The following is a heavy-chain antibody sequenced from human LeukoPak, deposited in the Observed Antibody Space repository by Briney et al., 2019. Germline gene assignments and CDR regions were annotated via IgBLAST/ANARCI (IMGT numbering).Heavy chain of an antibody. CDR3: ARDRGCSSPSCYRGFDY. Sequence: GGSLRLSCAASGFTFSSYWMHWVRHAPGKGLVWVSRIKTDGSIATYADSVKGRFTISRDNAKNSLYLQVNSLRAEDTAVYYCARDRGCSSPSCYRGFDYWGQGTLVTVSS. CDR1: GFTFSSYW. V-gene: IGHV3-74*01. CDR2: IKTDGSIA. D-gene: IGHD2-2*02. J-gene: IGHJ4*02.